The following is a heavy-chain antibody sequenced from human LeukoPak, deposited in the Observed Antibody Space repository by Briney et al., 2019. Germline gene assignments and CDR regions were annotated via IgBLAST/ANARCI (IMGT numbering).Heavy chain of an antibody. CDR1: GGTFSSYA. CDR2: IIPIFGTA. CDR3: ARDARPSYDTSGYYFPGDY. Sequence: SVKVSCKASGGTFSSYAISWVRQAPGQGLEWMGRIIPIFGTANYAQKFQGRVTITTDESTSTAYMELSSLRSEDTAVYYCARDARPSYDTSGYYFPGDYWGQGTLVTVSS. D-gene: IGHD3-22*01. V-gene: IGHV1-69*05. J-gene: IGHJ4*02.